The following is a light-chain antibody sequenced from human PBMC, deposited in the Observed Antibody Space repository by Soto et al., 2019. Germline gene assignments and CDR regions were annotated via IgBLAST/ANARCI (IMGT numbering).Light chain of an antibody. CDR1: QGISTF. J-gene: IGKJ1*01. CDR2: AAS. V-gene: IGKV1-39*01. Sequence: DIPMTQSPSSLSASVGDRVTITCRASQGISTFLNWYQQKPGKAPKFLIYAASSLQSGVPSRFSGSGSGTDFTLTISSLQPEDFATYFCQQCYSTPWTFGQGTKVEIK. CDR3: QQCYSTPWT.